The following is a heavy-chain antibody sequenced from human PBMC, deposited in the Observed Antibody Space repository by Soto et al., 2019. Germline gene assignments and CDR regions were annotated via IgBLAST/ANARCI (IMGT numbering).Heavy chain of an antibody. CDR1: GGTFSSYA. J-gene: IGHJ6*02. Sequence: SVKVSCKASGGTFSSYAISWVRQAPGQGLEWMGGIIPIFGTANYAQKFQGRVTITADKSTSTAYMELSSLRSEDTAVYYCARDRGSVGGYGMDVWGQGTTVTVSS. CDR3: ARDRGSVGGYGMDV. V-gene: IGHV1-69*06. CDR2: IIPIFGTA. D-gene: IGHD2-21*01.